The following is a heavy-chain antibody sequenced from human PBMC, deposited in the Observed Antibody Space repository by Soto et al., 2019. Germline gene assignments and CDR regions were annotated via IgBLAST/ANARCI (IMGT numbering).Heavy chain of an antibody. V-gene: IGHV3-64*01. Sequence: EVQLVESGGGLVQPGDSLRLSCAASGFTIGAYGVHWVRQAPGKALEYISAISSYGGNVYYANSVKGRFTISRDNSKNTLYLQMGSLRAEDMGVYYCARDVGSGNYYKEVYYYYYMDVWGKGTTVTVSS. CDR1: GFTIGAYG. CDR3: ARDVGSGNYYKEVYYYYYMDV. D-gene: IGHD3-10*01. CDR2: ISSYGGNV. J-gene: IGHJ6*03.